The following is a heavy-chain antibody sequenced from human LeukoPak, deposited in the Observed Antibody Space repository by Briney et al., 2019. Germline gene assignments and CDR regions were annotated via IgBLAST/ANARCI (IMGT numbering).Heavy chain of an antibody. V-gene: IGHV3-7*01. CDR2: IKQDGSEK. CDR1: GFTFSSYW. J-gene: IGHJ3*02. Sequence: PGGSLRLSCAASGFTFSSYWMSWVRQAPGKGLEWVANIKQDGSEKYYVDSVKGRFTISRDNSKNTLYLQMNSLRAEDTAVYYCAKDHAKEAFDIWGQGTMVTVSS. CDR3: AKDHAKEAFDI.